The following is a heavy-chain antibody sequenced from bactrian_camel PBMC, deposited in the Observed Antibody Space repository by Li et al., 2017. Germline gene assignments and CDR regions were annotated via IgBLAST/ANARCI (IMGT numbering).Heavy chain of an antibody. CDR2: INSGGSST. J-gene: IGHJ4*01. D-gene: IGHD6*01. Sequence: DVQLVESGGGSVQDGGSLKLSCAASGFTFSSFTSYAMSWVRQAPGKGLEWVSGINSGGSSTYYADSVKGRFTISKDNSKNLFTLQMNSLNTEDTAVYYCTTGWGWLPDWGQGTQVTVS. CDR1: GFTFSSFTSYA. CDR3: TTGWGWLPD. V-gene: IGHV3S40*01.